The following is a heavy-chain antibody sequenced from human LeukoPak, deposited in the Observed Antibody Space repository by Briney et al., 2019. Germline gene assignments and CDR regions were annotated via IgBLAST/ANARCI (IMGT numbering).Heavy chain of an antibody. CDR1: GFTFSSYA. V-gene: IGHV3-30-3*01. Sequence: RPGGSLRLSCAASGFTFSSYAMHWVRQAPGEGLEWVAVISYDGSNKYYADSVKGRFTISRDNSKNTLYLQMNSLRAEDTAVYYCAREDYDFWSGYYYYFDYWGQGTLVTVSS. J-gene: IGHJ4*02. CDR3: AREDYDFWSGYYYYFDY. D-gene: IGHD3-3*01. CDR2: ISYDGSNK.